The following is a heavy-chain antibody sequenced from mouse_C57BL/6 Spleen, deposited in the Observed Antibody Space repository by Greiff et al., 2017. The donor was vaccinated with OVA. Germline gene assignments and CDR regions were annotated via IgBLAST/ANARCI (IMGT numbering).Heavy chain of an antibody. CDR1: GFTFSDYG. Sequence: EVQLVESGGGLVKPGGSLKLSCAASGFTFSDYGMHWVRQAPVKGLEWVAYISRGSSTIYYADTVKGRFTISRDNATNPLCMQMTSLRSEDTAMYYCASEDPSWLADWGKGTLVTVSA. V-gene: IGHV5-17*01. J-gene: IGHJ3*01. CDR3: ASEDPSWLAD. CDR2: ISRGSSTI.